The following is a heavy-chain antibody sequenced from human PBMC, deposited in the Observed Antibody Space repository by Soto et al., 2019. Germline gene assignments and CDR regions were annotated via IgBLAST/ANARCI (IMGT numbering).Heavy chain of an antibody. CDR3: ARVTMVRGVLSFDF. CDR1: GGSISSGGYS. V-gene: IGHV4-30-2*01. Sequence: QLQLQESGSGLVKPSQTLSLTCAVSGGSISSGGYSWSWIRQPPGKGLEWIGYIYHSGSTYYNPSLKSRVTISVDRSKNQFSLKLSSVTAADMAGYYCARVTMVRGVLSFDFWGQGTLVTVSS. J-gene: IGHJ4*02. D-gene: IGHD3-10*01. CDR2: IYHSGST.